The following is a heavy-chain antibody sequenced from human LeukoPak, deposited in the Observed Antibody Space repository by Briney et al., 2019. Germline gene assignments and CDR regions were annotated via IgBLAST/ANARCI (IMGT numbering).Heavy chain of an antibody. J-gene: IGHJ4*01. D-gene: IGHD6-19*01. CDR3: ARHAPTSSAFDY. CDR2: ISSSGSTI. CDR1: GFTFSDYY. V-gene: IGHV3-11*01. Sequence: GGSLRLSCAASGFTFSDYYMSWFRQAPGKGLEWVSYISSSGSTIYYADSVKGRFTISRDNAENSLYLQMNSLRAEDTAMYHCARHAPTSSAFDYWGHGTLVTVSS.